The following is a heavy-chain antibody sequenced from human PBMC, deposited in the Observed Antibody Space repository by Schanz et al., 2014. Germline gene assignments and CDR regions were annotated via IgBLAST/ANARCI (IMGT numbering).Heavy chain of an antibody. CDR1: GYTFTGHH. D-gene: IGHD5-12*01. CDR3: ARTGYDPSLTH. Sequence: QVQLVQSGAEVKKPGASVKVSCKASGYTFTGHHMHWVRQAPGQGLEWMATINPSGGSTSFAQKFQGRVTMTRDTSTSTVYMYLSSLRSEDTAVYYCARTGYDPSLTHWGQGTLVTVSS. V-gene: IGHV1-46*03. CDR2: INPSGGST. J-gene: IGHJ4*02.